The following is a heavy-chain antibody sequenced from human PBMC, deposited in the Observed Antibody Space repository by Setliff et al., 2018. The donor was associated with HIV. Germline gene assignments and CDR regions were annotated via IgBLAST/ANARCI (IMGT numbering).Heavy chain of an antibody. J-gene: IGHJ4*02. CDR3: ATSTVAGLFDY. CDR2: INHSGST. Sequence: SETLSLTCTVSGGSISGFYWSWIRQPPGKDLEWIGEINHSGSTNYNPSLKSRVTISVDTSKNQFSLKLTSVIAADTAVYYCATSTVAGLFDYWGQGALVTVSS. CDR1: GGSISGFY. V-gene: IGHV4-34*01. D-gene: IGHD6-19*01.